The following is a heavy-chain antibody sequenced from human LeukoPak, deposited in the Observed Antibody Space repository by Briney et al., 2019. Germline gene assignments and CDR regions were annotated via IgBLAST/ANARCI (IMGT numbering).Heavy chain of an antibody. Sequence: SETLSLTCTVSGGSISSYYWSWIRQPPGKGLEWIGYIYYSGSTNYNPSLKSRVTISVDTSKNQFSLKLSSVTAADTAVYYCARDYRRGSSWYARGYNWFDPWGQGTLVTVSS. D-gene: IGHD6-13*01. J-gene: IGHJ5*02. V-gene: IGHV4-59*01. CDR1: GGSISSYY. CDR2: IYYSGST. CDR3: ARDYRRGSSWYARGYNWFDP.